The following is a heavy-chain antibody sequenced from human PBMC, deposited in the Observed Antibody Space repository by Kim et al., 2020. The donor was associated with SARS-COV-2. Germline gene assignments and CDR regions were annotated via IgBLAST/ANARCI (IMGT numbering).Heavy chain of an antibody. CDR3: ARGGQQLGF. D-gene: IGHD6-13*01. CDR1: GGSISSYY. CDR2: IYYSGST. Sequence: SETLSLTCTVSGGSISSYYWRWIRQPPGKGLEWIGYIYYSGSTNYNPSLKSRVTISVDTSNNQFSLRLSSVTAADTAVYYCARGGQQLGFWGQGTLVTVSS. V-gene: IGHV4-59*01. J-gene: IGHJ4*02.